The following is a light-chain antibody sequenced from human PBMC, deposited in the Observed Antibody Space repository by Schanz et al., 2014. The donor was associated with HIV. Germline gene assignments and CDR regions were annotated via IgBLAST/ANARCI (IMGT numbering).Light chain of an antibody. Sequence: QSALTQPASVSGSPGQSITISCTGTSSDVGGYNYVSWYQQHPGKAPKLMIYDVSNRPSGVSNRFSGSKSGNTASLTIYDLQPEDEADYYCSSLTTSSAPGFGTGTKLTVL. CDR2: DVS. J-gene: IGLJ1*01. CDR1: SSDVGGYNY. CDR3: SSLTTSSAPG. V-gene: IGLV2-14*01.